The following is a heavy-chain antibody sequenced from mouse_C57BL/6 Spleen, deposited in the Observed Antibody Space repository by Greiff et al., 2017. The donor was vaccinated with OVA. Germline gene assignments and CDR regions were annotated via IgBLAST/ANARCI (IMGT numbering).Heavy chain of an antibody. CDR2: ISSGGDYI. D-gene: IGHD2-3*01. CDR3: TRDGLDYFDY. CDR1: GFTFSSYA. Sequence: EVNVVESGEGLVKPGGSLKLSCAASGFTFSSYAMSWVRQTPEKRLEWVAYISSGGDYIYYADTVKGRFTISRDNARNTLYLQMSSLKSEDTAMYYCTRDGLDYFDYWGQGTTLTVSS. V-gene: IGHV5-9-1*02. J-gene: IGHJ2*01.